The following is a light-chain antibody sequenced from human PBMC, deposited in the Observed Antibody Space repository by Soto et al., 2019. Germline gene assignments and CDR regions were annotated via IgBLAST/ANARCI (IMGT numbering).Light chain of an antibody. V-gene: IGLV1-44*01. CDR3: AAWDDSLNGRV. CDR1: SSNIGSNT. J-gene: IGLJ1*01. Sequence: QSVLTQPPSASGTPGQRVTISCSGSSSNIGSNTVNWYQQLPGTAPKPLIYSNYQRPSGVPDRFSGSNSGTSASLAISGLQSEDEADYYCAAWDDSLNGRVFGTGTKLTVL. CDR2: SNY.